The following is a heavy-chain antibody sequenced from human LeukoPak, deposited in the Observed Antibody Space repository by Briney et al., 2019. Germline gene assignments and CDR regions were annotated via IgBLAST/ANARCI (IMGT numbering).Heavy chain of an antibody. D-gene: IGHD2-2*01. V-gene: IGHV4-59*11. CDR3: ARDREDIVVVPAAKRDYYYYYMDV. Sequence: SETLSLTCTVSGGSISSHYWSWIRQPPGKGLEWIGYIYYSGSTNYNPSLKSRVTISVDTSKNQFSLKLSSVTAADTAVYYCARDREDIVVVPAAKRDYYYYYMDVWGKGTTVTVSS. J-gene: IGHJ6*03. CDR2: IYYSGST. CDR1: GGSISSHY.